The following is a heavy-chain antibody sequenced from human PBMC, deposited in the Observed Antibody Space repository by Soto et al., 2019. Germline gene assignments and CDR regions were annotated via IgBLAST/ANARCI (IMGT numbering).Heavy chain of an antibody. CDR2: ISAYNGNT. V-gene: IGHV1-18*01. Sequence: GASVKVSCKASGYTFTSYGISWVRQAPGQGLEWMGWISAYNGNTNYAQKLQGRVTMTTDTSTSTAYMELRSLRSDDTALYYCVRVYRDDFWSGYKFWFDPWGQGTLVTVSS. CDR1: GYTFTSYG. J-gene: IGHJ5*02. CDR3: VRVYRDDFWSGYKFWFDP. D-gene: IGHD3-3*01.